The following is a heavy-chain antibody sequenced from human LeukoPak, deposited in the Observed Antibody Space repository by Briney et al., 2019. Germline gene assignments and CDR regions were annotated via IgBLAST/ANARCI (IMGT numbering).Heavy chain of an antibody. J-gene: IGHJ5*02. Sequence: GESLKISCKGSGYSFTSYWIGWVRQMPGKGLEWMGIIYPGDSDTRYSPSFQGQVTISADKSISTAYLQWSSLKASDTAMYYCAKGGYCSGGSCYQNWFDPWGQGTLVTVSS. CDR3: AKGGYCSGGSCYQNWFDP. V-gene: IGHV5-51*01. D-gene: IGHD2-15*01. CDR1: GYSFTSYW. CDR2: IYPGDSDT.